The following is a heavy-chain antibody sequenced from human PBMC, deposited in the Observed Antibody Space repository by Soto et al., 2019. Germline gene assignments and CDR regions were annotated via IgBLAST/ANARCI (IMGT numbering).Heavy chain of an antibody. J-gene: IGHJ6*02. CDR2: IIPIFGTA. V-gene: IGHV1-69*12. CDR1: GGTFSSYA. D-gene: IGHD6-13*01. CDR3: ARDRGAAAGSYYYGMDV. Sequence: QVQLVQSGAEVKKPGSSVKVSCKASGGTFSSYAISWVRQAPGQGLEWMGGIIPIFGTANYAQKFQGRVTITAXXSXSXAYMELSSLRSEDTAVYYCARDRGAAAGSYYYGMDVWGQGTTVTVSS.